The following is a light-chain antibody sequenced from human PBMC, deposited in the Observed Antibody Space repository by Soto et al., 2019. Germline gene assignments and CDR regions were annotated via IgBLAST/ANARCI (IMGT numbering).Light chain of an antibody. Sequence: IRMTQSPSSLSASTGDRVTITCRASQSISNYLNWYQQKPGKAPKVLIFAASRLQSGVPSRFSGSGSGTDFTLTISSLQPEDFATYYCQQSYTRTFGQGTKVDIK. V-gene: IGKV1-39*01. CDR2: AAS. J-gene: IGKJ1*01. CDR1: QSISNY. CDR3: QQSYTRT.